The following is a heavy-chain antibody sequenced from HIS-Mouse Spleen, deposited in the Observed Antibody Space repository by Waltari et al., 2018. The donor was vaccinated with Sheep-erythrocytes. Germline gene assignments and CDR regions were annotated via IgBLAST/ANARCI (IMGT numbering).Heavy chain of an antibody. V-gene: IGHV4-39*07. CDR3: ARVPPGYYDFWSGPTGPRWFDP. Sequence: QLQLQESGTGLVKPSETLSLTCTVAGGSISSRSHYWGWIRQPPGKGLEWIGSIYYSGSTYYNPSLKSRVTISVDTSKNQFSLKLSSVTAADTAVYYCARVPPGYYDFWSGPTGPRWFDPWGQGTLVTVSS. CDR1: GGSISSRSHY. D-gene: IGHD3-3*01. CDR2: IYYSGST. J-gene: IGHJ5*02.